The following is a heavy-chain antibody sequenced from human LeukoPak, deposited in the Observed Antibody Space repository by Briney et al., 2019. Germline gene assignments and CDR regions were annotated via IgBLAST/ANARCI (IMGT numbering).Heavy chain of an antibody. CDR1: GFSVSSNY. CDR2: IYSGGST. V-gene: IGHV3-53*01. J-gene: IGHJ4*02. Sequence: GGSLRLSCAASGFSVSSNYMTWVRQAPGKGLEWVSVIYSGGSTYYADSVKGRFTISRDNSKNTLYLQMNSLRAEDTAVYYCATGTFWYRGGELWGQGNLVTVSS. CDR3: ATGTFWYRGGEL. D-gene: IGHD1-14*01.